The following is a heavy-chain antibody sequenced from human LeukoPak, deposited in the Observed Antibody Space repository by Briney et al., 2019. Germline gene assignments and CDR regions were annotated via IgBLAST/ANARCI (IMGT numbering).Heavy chain of an antibody. CDR2: IYYSGST. V-gene: IGHV4-30-4*08. J-gene: IGHJ4*02. D-gene: IGHD3-22*01. Sequence: SETLSLTYAVYGGSFSGYYWSWIRQPPGKGLEWIGYIYYSGSTYYNPSLKSRVTISVDTSKNQFSLKLSSVTAADTAVYYCAREEDDSSGSSFDYWGQGTLVTVSS. CDR1: GGSFSGYY. CDR3: AREEDDSSGSSFDY.